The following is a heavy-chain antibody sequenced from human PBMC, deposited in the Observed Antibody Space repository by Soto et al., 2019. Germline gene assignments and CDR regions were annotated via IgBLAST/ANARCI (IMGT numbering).Heavy chain of an antibody. V-gene: IGHV3-30*04. J-gene: IGHJ6*02. Sequence: PGGSLRLSCAASGFPFNTYALHWVRQSPGKGLEWVAFISYDGKNKYYADSVKGRFTISRDNSKNTLYLQMDSLRAEDTAVYHCATQPYYGSGSYYPHNFYYGIDVCGQGTTVTVSS. CDR1: GFPFNTYA. CDR3: ATQPYYGSGSYYPHNFYYGIDV. D-gene: IGHD3-10*01. CDR2: ISYDGKNK.